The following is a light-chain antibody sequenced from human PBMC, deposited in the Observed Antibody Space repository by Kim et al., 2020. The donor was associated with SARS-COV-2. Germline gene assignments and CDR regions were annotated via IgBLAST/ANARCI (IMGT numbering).Light chain of an antibody. V-gene: IGLV1-44*01. Sequence: GQRVTISCSGSISNVGTNTVNWYRHLPGTAPKLLVYSNNNRPPGVPDRFSGSTSCTSASLAISGLQSDDESDYYCTAWDGSLNGWVFGGGTQLTVL. CDR3: TAWDGSLNGWV. J-gene: IGLJ3*02. CDR2: SNN. CDR1: ISNVGTNT.